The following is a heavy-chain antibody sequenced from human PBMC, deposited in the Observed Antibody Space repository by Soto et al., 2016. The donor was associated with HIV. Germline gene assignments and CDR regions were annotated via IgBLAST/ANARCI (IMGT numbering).Heavy chain of an antibody. J-gene: IGHJ3*02. CDR2: IIPSLGTA. CDR1: GGTFSSYA. CDR3: ARGSVLSAFDY. Sequence: QVQLVQSGAEVKKPGSSVKVSCKASGGTFSSYAISWVRQAPGQGLEWMGGIIPSLGTANYAQNFQGRATITADESTSTAYMELNSLTFDDTAVYYCARGSVLSAFDYLGPRGHWSSSPQ. V-gene: IGHV1-69*01.